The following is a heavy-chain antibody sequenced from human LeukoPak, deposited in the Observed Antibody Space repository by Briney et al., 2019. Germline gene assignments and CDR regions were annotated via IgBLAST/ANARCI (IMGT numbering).Heavy chain of an antibody. Sequence: GASVKVSCKASGYTFTSYGISWVRQAPGQGLEWMGWISAYNGNTNYAQKLQGRVTMTTDTSTSTAHMELRSLRSDDTAVYYCARDRDYYGSGNYGYMDVWGKGTTVTISS. J-gene: IGHJ6*03. CDR3: ARDRDYYGSGNYGYMDV. CDR1: GYTFTSYG. V-gene: IGHV1-18*01. D-gene: IGHD3-10*01. CDR2: ISAYNGNT.